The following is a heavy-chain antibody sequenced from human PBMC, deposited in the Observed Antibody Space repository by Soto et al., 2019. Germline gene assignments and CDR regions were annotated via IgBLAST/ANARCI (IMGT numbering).Heavy chain of an antibody. D-gene: IGHD2-15*01. CDR1: GFTCSKYG. J-gene: IGHJ6*03. V-gene: IGHV3-30*18. Sequence: PGGSLRLSCAASGFTCSKYGMHWVRQAPGKGLEWVSLISYDGRKESYADSVKGRFTISRDNSENTLYLQMNSLRADDTAVYYCAKKKGYCGGGSCYCMDVWGKGITVTV. CDR2: ISYDGRKE. CDR3: AKKKGYCGGGSCYCMDV.